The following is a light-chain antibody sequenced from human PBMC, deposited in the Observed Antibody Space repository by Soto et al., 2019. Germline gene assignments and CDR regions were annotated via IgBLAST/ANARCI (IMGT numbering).Light chain of an antibody. CDR1: RSISSW. J-gene: IGKJ1*01. V-gene: IGKV1-5*01. CDR2: DAS. Sequence: DIQMTQSPSTLSASVGDRVTITCRASRSISSWLAWYQQKPGKAPKLLIYDASSLESGVPSRFSGSGSGTEFTLTISSLQPDDFATYYCQQYTSWTFGQGTKVEIK. CDR3: QQYTSWT.